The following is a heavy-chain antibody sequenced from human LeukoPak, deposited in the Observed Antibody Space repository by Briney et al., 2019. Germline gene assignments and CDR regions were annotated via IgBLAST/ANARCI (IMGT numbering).Heavy chain of an antibody. D-gene: IGHD1-14*01. V-gene: IGHV3-30*02. CDR2: IRYDGSNK. J-gene: IGHJ4*02. CDR1: GFTFSSYG. Sequence: GGSLRLSCAASGFTFSSYGMHWVRQAPGKGLEWVTFIRYDGSNKYYADSVKGRFTISRDNSKNTLYLQRNILRAEDTAVYYCALDSGDFWGQGTLVTVSS. CDR3: ALDSGDF.